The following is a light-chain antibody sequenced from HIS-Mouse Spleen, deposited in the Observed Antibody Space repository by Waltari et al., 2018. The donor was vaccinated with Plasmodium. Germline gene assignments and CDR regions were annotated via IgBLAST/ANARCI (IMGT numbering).Light chain of an antibody. CDR1: ALPKKY. CDR3: YSTDSSGNHRV. J-gene: IGLJ3*02. CDR2: EDS. V-gene: IGLV3-10*01. Sequence: SYELTQPPSVSVSPGQTARITRSGDALPKKYAYWYQQKSGPAPVLVLYEDSKSPSGSPERCSGSSSGTMTTLTISGGQVEDVADYYYYSTDSSGNHRVFGGGTKLTVL.